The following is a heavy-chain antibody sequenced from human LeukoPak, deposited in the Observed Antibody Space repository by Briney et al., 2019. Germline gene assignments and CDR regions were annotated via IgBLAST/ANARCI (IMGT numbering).Heavy chain of an antibody. CDR3: ARRYDSRGPVTFDF. CDR1: GYTFTDHT. D-gene: IGHD3-22*01. CDR2: INPNIGTT. J-gene: IGHJ3*01. V-gene: IGHV1-2*02. Sequence: ASVKVSCEASGYTFTDHTIHWVRQAPGQGLEWMGWINPNIGTTNYAKRFQGRLTVTRDTSINTAFMELSSLNPDDTAVFYCARRYDSRGPVTFDFWGQGTLVTVSP.